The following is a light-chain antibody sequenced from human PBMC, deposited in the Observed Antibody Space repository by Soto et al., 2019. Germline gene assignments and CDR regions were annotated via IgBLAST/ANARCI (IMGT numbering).Light chain of an antibody. CDR3: TQYNNWHPYT. Sequence: IVMTQSPATLSVSPGDRVTLSCRASQSVSSDLAWYQQRPGQAPRLLIYGASTRATGIPARFSGTGSGTEFTLTIISLQSEDFAIYYCTQYNNWHPYTFGQGTKLDIK. V-gene: IGKV3-15*01. CDR2: GAS. CDR1: QSVSSD. J-gene: IGKJ2*01.